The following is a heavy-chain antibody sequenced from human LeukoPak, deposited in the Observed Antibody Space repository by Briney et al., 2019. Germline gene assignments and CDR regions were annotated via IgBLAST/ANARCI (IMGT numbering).Heavy chain of an antibody. CDR3: ARGGYSGFDV. Sequence: PGGSLRLSCAASGLTFSTYDMHWVRQATGEGLEWVSGIGKGGDTYYVGSVKGRFTISRGNAKNSLYLQMNSLRSGDTAVYYCARGGYSGFDVWGQGTVVTVSS. CDR2: IGKGGDT. V-gene: IGHV3-13*04. CDR1: GLTFSTYD. D-gene: IGHD5-12*01. J-gene: IGHJ3*01.